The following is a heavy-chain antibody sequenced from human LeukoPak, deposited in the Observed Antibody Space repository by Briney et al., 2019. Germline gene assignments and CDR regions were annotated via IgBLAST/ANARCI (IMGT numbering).Heavy chain of an antibody. J-gene: IGHJ6*02. D-gene: IGHD2-8*01. V-gene: IGHV4-34*01. CDR2: INHSGST. Sequence: SETLSLTCAVYGGSFSGYYWSWIRQPPGKGLEWIREINHSGSTNYNPSLKSRVTISVDTSKNQFSLKLSSVTAADTAVYYCARGRGVLMVYAIGSYYYGMDVWGQGTTVTVSS. CDR1: GGSFSGYY. CDR3: ARGRGVLMVYAIGSYYYGMDV.